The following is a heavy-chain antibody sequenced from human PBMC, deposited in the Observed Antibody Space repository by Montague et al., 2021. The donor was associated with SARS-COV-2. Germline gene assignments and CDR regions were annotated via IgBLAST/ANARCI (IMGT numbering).Heavy chain of an antibody. D-gene: IGHD3-16*01. J-gene: IGHJ5*02. V-gene: IGHV4-39*07. Sequence: SETLSLTCTVSGGSISSSSYYWGWIRQPPGKGLEWIGDIFHSGTTNYNPSLKSRLTISVDKSKNQISLKLISVTAADTAIYYCALPLGGARFDPWGQGTLVTVSS. CDR1: GGSISSSSYY. CDR2: IFHSGTT. CDR3: ALPLGGARFDP.